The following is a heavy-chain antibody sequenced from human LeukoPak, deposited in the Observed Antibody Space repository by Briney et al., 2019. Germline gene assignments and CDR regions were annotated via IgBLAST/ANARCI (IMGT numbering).Heavy chain of an antibody. J-gene: IGHJ6*02. V-gene: IGHV3-33*01. CDR2: IWYDESNK. D-gene: IGHD3-22*01. CDR1: GFTFSSYD. CDR3: ARARPWDSSRSYYFGMDV. Sequence: GGSLRLSCAASGFTFSSYDMHWVRQAPGKGLEWVAVIWYDESNKYYVDSVRGRFTISRDNSKNTLYLQMNSLRAEDTAVYYCARARPWDSSRSYYFGMDVWGHGTTVTVSS.